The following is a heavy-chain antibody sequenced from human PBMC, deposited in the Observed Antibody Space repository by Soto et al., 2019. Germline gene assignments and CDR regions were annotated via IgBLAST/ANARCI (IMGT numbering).Heavy chain of an antibody. Sequence: QITLKESGPSLVKPTQPLTLTCTFSGFSLTNTGVTVGWIRQPPGKALEWLALVYWHDDKRYNPSLRNRLTSAKDTSKNRVVLTLANVGPVDTATYYCAHSHFEMLTGPVDSWGRGTLVTVSS. CDR2: VYWHDDK. D-gene: IGHD3-9*01. CDR1: GFSLTNTGVT. V-gene: IGHV2-5*01. J-gene: IGHJ5*01. CDR3: AHSHFEMLTGPVDS.